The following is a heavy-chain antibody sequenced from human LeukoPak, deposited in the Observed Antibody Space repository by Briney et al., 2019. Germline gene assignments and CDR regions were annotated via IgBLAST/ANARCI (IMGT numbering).Heavy chain of an antibody. J-gene: IGHJ4*02. CDR2: ISYSGST. D-gene: IGHD3-10*01. CDR3: AREGYYGSGSMGLFDY. CDR1: GGSISTSSYF. V-gene: IGHV4-39*07. Sequence: SETLSLTCSVSGGSISTSSYFWDWIRQPPGKGLEWIGTISYSGSTYYNPSLKSRVSMSVATSKNQFSLKLSSVTAADTAVYYCAREGYYGSGSMGLFDYWGQGTLVTVSS.